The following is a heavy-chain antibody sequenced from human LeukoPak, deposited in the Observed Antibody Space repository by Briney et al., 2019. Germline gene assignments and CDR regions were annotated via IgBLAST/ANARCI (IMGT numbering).Heavy chain of an antibody. J-gene: IGHJ4*02. Sequence: ASVKVSCKASGYTFTKSYIHWVRQAPGQRLEWMGLINPGGDNTNYAQNFQGRVTVTSDTSARTVYMELSSLRSDDTAVYYCARESALMYWGQGTLVTVSS. CDR1: GYTFTKSY. CDR2: INPGGDNT. CDR3: ARESALMY. V-gene: IGHV1-46*01.